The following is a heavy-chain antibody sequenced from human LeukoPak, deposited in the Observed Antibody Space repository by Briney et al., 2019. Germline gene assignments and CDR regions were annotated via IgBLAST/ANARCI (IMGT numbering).Heavy chain of an antibody. CDR1: GFTFSSYS. CDR3: ASSHRGSAGRLYN. J-gene: IGHJ4*02. V-gene: IGHV3-21*01. D-gene: IGHD2-15*01. Sequence: GGSLRLSCAASGFTFSSYSMNWVRQAPGKGLEWISSISSSSSYIYYADSVKGRFTISRDNAKNSLYLQMNSLRAEDTAVYDCASSHRGSAGRLYNWGQGTLVTVSS. CDR2: ISSSSSYI.